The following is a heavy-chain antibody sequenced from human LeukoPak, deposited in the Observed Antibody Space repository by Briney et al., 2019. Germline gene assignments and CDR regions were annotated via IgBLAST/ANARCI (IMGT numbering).Heavy chain of an antibody. J-gene: IGHJ5*02. CDR2: IYTTGIT. Sequence: SQTLSLTCTVSGGSISSYYWSWIRQPAGKGLEWIGRIYTTGITDYNPSLKSRVTMSVHTSKNQFSLKLNSVTAADTAVYYCARDKSSSPYNWFDPWGQGTLVTVSS. CDR1: GGSISSYY. D-gene: IGHD6-13*01. CDR3: ARDKSSSPYNWFDP. V-gene: IGHV4-4*07.